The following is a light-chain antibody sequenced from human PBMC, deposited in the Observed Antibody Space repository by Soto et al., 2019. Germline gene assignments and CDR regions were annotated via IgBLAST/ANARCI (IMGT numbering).Light chain of an antibody. Sequence: QSDLTQPASVSGSPGQSITISCTGTSSDVGGHNYVSWYHQHPGNAPQLVIYDVSNRPSGVSNRFSVSKSGNTASLTISRLQAEDYADYYCCSYTTTTTDVFGPGTKLTVL. V-gene: IGLV2-14*03. CDR3: CSYTTTTTDV. CDR1: SSDVGGHNY. CDR2: DVS. J-gene: IGLJ1*01.